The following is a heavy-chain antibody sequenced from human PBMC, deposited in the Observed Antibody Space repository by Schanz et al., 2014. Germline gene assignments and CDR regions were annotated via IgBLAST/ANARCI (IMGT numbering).Heavy chain of an antibody. CDR3: AKQIHYDILTVTRN. CDR1: GFTVSSYS. V-gene: IGHV3-23*04. D-gene: IGHD3-9*01. J-gene: IGHJ4*02. CDR2: ISHSGGST. Sequence: EGQLAESGGGLVQPGGSLRLSCAVSGFTVSSYSMNWVRQAPGKGLEWVSSISHSGGSTYYADSVKGRFTISRDNSKNTLYLQMNSLRAEDTAVYYCAKQIHYDILTVTRNWGQGTLVTVSS.